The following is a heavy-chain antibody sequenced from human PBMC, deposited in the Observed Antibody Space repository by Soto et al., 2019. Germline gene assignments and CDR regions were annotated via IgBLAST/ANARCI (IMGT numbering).Heavy chain of an antibody. CDR2: IYYSGST. J-gene: IGHJ4*02. CDR3: ARQGGYNFHYFDY. V-gene: IGHV4-39*01. D-gene: IGHD5-12*01. Sequence: SETLSLTCTVPGGSISSSSYYWGWIRQPPGKGLEWIGSIYYSGSTYYNPSLKSRVTISVDTSKNQFSLKLSSVTAADTAVYYCARQGGYNFHYFDYWGQGTLVTVSS. CDR1: GGSISSSSYY.